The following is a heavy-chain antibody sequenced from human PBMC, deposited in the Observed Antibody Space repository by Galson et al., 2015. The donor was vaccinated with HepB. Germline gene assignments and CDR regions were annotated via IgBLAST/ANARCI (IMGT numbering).Heavy chain of an antibody. CDR2: ISGGGYST. D-gene: IGHD3-16*01. CDR3: ARDLDDSRVYLFDY. V-gene: IGHV3-23*01. J-gene: IGHJ4*02. CDR1: GFTFSSLG. Sequence: SLRLSCAASGFTFSSLGMSWVRRAPGKGLEWVSAISGGGYSTYYADAVRGRFTVSRDNSKNTLFPQMNSLRSEDTAVYYCARDLDDSRVYLFDYWGQGTLVTVFS.